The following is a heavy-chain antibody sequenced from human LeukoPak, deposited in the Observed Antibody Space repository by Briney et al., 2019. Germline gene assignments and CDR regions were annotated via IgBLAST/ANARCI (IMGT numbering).Heavy chain of an antibody. D-gene: IGHD6-13*01. Sequence: SETLCLTCSVAGGSISSGNCSWGWIRQPPGKGLEWIGNIYYSGNTYYNSSLKSRVTIFVDMSKNQLSLKLTFVTAADTAVYYCTRRSYGSSLVYWGQGTLVTVSS. CDR1: GGSISSGNCS. V-gene: IGHV4-39*01. CDR3: TRRSYGSSLVY. CDR2: IYYSGNT. J-gene: IGHJ4*02.